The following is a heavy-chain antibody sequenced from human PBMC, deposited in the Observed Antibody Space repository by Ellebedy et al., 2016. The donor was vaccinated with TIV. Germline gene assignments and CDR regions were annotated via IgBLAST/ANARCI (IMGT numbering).Heavy chain of an antibody. D-gene: IGHD3-22*01. CDR2: IWYDGSNK. CDR1: GFTFSSYG. V-gene: IGHV3-33*01. J-gene: IGHJ5*02. Sequence: PGGSLRLSCAASGFTFSSYGMHWVRQAPGKGPEWVAIIWYDGSNKYYADSVKGRFTISRDNSKNTLYLQMNSLRAEDTAVYYCARDPKYFQDTSGHYYTPDLWGQGALVTVSS. CDR3: ARDPKYFQDTSGHYYTPDL.